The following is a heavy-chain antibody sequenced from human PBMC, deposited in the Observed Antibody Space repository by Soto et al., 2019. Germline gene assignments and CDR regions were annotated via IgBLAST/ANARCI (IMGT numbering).Heavy chain of an antibody. V-gene: IGHV4-61*01. CDR2: IFYNGTA. Sequence: VQLQQSGPGLVKPSETLSLTCSVSGGSVSSGSFHCSWIRESPGKGLQFIGSIFYNGTANYSPSLKNRVTISIDTSQSQFSLKLVSVAAADTAVYYCARIGGWYDIDFWGQGNLVTVSS. CDR1: GGSVSSGSFH. CDR3: ARIGGWYDIDF. D-gene: IGHD6-19*01. J-gene: IGHJ4*02.